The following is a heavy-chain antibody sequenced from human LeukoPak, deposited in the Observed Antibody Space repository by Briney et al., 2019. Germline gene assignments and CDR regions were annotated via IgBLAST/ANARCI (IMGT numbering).Heavy chain of an antibody. J-gene: IGHJ4*02. CDR2: IHSSGTT. V-gene: IGHV4-38-2*02. CDR3: ARGRLLRWGSLYYFDY. CDR1: GYSISSGHY. D-gene: IGHD4-23*01. Sequence: PSETLSLTCTVSGYSISSGHYWGWIRQPPGKRLEWIGSIHSSGTTYYNPSLKSRVTISVDTSKNQFSLKLSSVTAADTAVYYCARGRLLRWGSLYYFDYWGQGTLVTVSS.